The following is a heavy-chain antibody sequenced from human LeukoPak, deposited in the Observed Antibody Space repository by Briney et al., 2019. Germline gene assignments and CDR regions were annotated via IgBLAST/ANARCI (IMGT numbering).Heavy chain of an antibody. D-gene: IGHD6-13*01. J-gene: IGHJ4*02. CDR2: INHSGST. V-gene: IGHV4-34*01. CDR3: ARDSDLAAVDY. Sequence: SETLSLTCAVYGGSFSGYYWSWIRQPPGKGLEWIGEINHSGSTNYNPSLKSRVTISVDTSKNQFSLKLSSVTAADTAVYYCARDSDLAAVDYWGQGTLVTVSS. CDR1: GGSFSGYY.